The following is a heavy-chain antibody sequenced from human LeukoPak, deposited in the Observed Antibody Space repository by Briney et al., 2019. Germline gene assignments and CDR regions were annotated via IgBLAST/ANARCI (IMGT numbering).Heavy chain of an antibody. Sequence: ASVKVSCXASGYTFTSYYMHWVRQAHGQGLEWMGIINPSGGSTSYAQKFQGRVTMTRDTSTSTVYMELSSLRSEDTAVYYCARDRAEYSSSSHHPHYWGQGTLVTVSS. CDR2: INPSGGST. V-gene: IGHV1-46*01. J-gene: IGHJ4*02. D-gene: IGHD6-6*01. CDR1: GYTFTSYY. CDR3: ARDRAEYSSSSHHPHY.